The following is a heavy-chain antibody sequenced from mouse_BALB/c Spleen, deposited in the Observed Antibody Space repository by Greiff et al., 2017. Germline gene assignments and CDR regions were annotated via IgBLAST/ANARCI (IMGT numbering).Heavy chain of an antibody. V-gene: IGHV5-4*02. CDR1: GFTFSDYY. CDR2: ISDGGSYT. J-gene: IGHJ4*01. Sequence: EVQVVESGGGLVKPGGSLKLSCAASGFTFSDYYMYWVRQTPEKRLEWVATISDGGSYTYYPDSVKGRFTISRDNAKNNLYLQMSSLKSEDTAMYYCARECWDYWGQGTSVTVSS. CDR3: ARECWDY.